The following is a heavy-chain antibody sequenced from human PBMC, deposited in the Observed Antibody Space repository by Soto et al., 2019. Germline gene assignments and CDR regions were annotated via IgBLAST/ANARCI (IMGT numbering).Heavy chain of an antibody. J-gene: IGHJ5*02. CDR1: GGSISSAY. Sequence: SETLSLTCTVSGGSISSAYWSLLRQPPGKGLEWIGYMYKTGSTVYNPSLKSRVTISVDTSKNQFSLKLSSVTAADTAVYYCARDRATMVRGVIPRWFDPWGQGTLVTVSS. CDR3: ARDRATMVRGVIPRWFDP. V-gene: IGHV4-59*12. CDR2: MYKTGST. D-gene: IGHD3-10*01.